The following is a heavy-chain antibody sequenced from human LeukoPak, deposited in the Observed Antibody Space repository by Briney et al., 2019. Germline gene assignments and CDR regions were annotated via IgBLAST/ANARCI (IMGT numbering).Heavy chain of an antibody. CDR1: GFTVSSNY. J-gene: IGHJ6*02. Sequence: GGSLRLSCAASGFTVSSNYMSWVRQAPGKGLEWVSAISGSGGSTYYADSVKGRFTISRDNSKNTLYLQMNSLRAEDTAVYYCAKDAAPPMVVVPAATYYGMDVWGQGTTVTVSS. V-gene: IGHV3-23*01. CDR2: ISGSGGST. D-gene: IGHD2-2*01. CDR3: AKDAAPPMVVVPAATYYGMDV.